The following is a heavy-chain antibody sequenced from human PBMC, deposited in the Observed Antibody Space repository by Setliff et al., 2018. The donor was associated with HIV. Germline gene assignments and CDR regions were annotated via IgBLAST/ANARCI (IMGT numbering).Heavy chain of an antibody. J-gene: IGHJ3*02. Sequence: GASVKVSCKASGYTFTGYYMYWVRQAPGQGLQWVGWINPNSGGTKYAQKFQGRVTMTRDTSISTAYMELTRLRYDDTAVYYCARGAYYYESSGYPRDPCDIWGQGTMVTVS. D-gene: IGHD3-22*01. CDR1: GYTFTGYY. CDR2: INPNSGGT. V-gene: IGHV1-2*02. CDR3: ARGAYYYESSGYPRDPCDI.